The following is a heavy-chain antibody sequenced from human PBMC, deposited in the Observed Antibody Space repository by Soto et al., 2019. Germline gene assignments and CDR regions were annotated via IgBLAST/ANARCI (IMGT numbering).Heavy chain of an antibody. CDR1: GGTFSSYA. Sequence: SVKVPCKASGGTFSSYAIGWVRQAPGQGLEWMGGIIPIFGTANYAQKFQGRVTITADKSASTAYMELSSLRSEDTAVYYCAGRNLHYDFWGGIDYWGRG. CDR3: AGRNLHYDFWGGIDY. V-gene: IGHV1-69*06. J-gene: IGHJ4*02. D-gene: IGHD3-3*01. CDR2: IIPIFGTA.